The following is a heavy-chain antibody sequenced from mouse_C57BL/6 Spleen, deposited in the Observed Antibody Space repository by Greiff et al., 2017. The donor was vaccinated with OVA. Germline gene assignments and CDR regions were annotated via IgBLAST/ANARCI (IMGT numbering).Heavy chain of an antibody. V-gene: IGHV5-6*02. D-gene: IGHD1-1*01. Sequence: EVMLVESGGDLVKPGGSLKLSCAASGFTFSSYGMSWVRQTPDKRLEWVATISSGGSYTYYPDSVKGRFTISRDNAKNTLYLQMRSLKSEDTAMYYSASSITTVVADYAMDYWGQGTSVTVSS. CDR1: GFTFSSYG. CDR3: ASSITTVVADYAMDY. CDR2: ISSGGSYT. J-gene: IGHJ4*01.